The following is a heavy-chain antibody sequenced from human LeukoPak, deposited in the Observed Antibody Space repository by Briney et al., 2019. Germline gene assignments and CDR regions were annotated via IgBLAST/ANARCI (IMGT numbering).Heavy chain of an antibody. J-gene: IGHJ1*01. CDR2: IKSDGSTT. D-gene: IGHD2-2*02. Sequence: GGSLRLSCAASGFIFSNDWMHWVRQAPGKGLVWISRIKSDGSTTSYADSVKGRFTISRDNAKNTLYLRMNSLRAEDTAVYYCAREGGYCSSSSCYKYFHHWGQGTLVSVSS. CDR1: GFIFSNDW. CDR3: AREGGYCSSSSCYKYFHH. V-gene: IGHV3-74*01.